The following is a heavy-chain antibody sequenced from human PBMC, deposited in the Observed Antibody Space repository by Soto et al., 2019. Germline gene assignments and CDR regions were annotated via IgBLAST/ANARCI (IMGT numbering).Heavy chain of an antibody. J-gene: IGHJ4*02. CDR3: ARGKVVVAATLTFDY. V-gene: IGHV4-34*01. D-gene: IGHD2-15*01. CDR2: INHSGST. Sequence: PSETLSLTCAVYGGSFIGYYWSWIRQPPGKGLEWIGEINHSGSTNYNPSLKSRVTISVDTSKNQFSLKLSSVTAADTAVYYCARGKVVVAATLTFDYWGQGTLVTVSS. CDR1: GGSFIGYY.